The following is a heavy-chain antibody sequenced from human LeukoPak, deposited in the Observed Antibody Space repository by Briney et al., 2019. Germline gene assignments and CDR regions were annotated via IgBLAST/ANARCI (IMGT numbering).Heavy chain of an antibody. CDR3: ARSLHNRKTNFDY. D-gene: IGHD1-1*01. CDR2: ISYDGSNK. CDR1: VFTFSSYS. J-gene: IGHJ4*02. Sequence: GGSLRLSCAASVFTFSSYSMHWVRQAPGKGLEWVAVISYDGSNKYYADSVKGRFTISRDNSKNTLYLQMNSLRAEDTAVYYCARSLHNRKTNFDYWGQGTLVTVSS. V-gene: IGHV3-30-3*01.